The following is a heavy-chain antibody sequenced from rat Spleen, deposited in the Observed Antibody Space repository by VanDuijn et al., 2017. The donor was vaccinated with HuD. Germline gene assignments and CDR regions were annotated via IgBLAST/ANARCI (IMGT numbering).Heavy chain of an antibody. CDR3: ARSGRD. Sequence: QVELKESGPGLVQPSQTLSLICTVSGFSLTSYTVSWVRQPPGKGLEWIAAISSGGSTYYNSALKSRLSISRDTSKSQVFLKMNSLQTEDTAMYFCARSGRDWGQGVMVTVSS. CDR1: GFSLTSYT. D-gene: IGHD4-3*01. V-gene: IGHV2-6*01. J-gene: IGHJ2*01. CDR2: ISSGGST.